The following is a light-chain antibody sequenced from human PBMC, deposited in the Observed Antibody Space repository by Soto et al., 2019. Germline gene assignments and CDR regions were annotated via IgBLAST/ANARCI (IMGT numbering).Light chain of an antibody. V-gene: IGLV1-44*01. CDR3: AAWDDILNGVV. J-gene: IGLJ2*01. CDR1: SSNIGSNT. Sequence: QLVLTQPPSASGTPGQRVTIACSGSSSNIGSNTVNWYQQLPGTAPKVLIYSNNQRPSGVPDRFSGSKSATSASLAISGLQSDDEAEYYCAAWDDILNGVVFGGGTQLTVL. CDR2: SNN.